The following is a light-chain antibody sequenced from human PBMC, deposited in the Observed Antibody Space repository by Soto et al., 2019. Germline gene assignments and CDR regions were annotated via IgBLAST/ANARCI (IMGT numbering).Light chain of an antibody. J-gene: IGKJ3*01. V-gene: IGKV1-5*01. CDR1: QSISSW. Sequence: DIQMTQSPSTLSASVGDRDTITCRASQSISSWLAWYQQKPGKAPKLLIYDASSLESGVPSRFSGSGSGTEFTLTISSLQPDDFATYYCQQYNSYSLFTFGPGTKVDIK. CDR2: DAS. CDR3: QQYNSYSLFT.